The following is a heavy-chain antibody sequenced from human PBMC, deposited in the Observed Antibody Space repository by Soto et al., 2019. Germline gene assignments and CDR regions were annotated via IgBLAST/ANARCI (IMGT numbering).Heavy chain of an antibody. J-gene: IGHJ5*02. CDR3: AREAGGSGDNWFDP. Sequence: SETLSLTCTVSGGSISSGCYYWSWIRQHPGKGLEWIGYIYYSGSTYYNPSLKSRVTISVDTSKNQFSLKLSSVTAADTAVYYCAREAGGSGDNWFDPWGQGTLVTVSS. CDR1: GGSISSGCYY. CDR2: IYYSGST. D-gene: IGHD3-10*01. V-gene: IGHV4-31*03.